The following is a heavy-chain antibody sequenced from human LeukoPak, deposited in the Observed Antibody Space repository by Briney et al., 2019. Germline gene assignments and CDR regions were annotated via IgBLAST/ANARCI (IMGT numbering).Heavy chain of an antibody. V-gene: IGHV3-7*01. CDR2: IKQDGSEK. J-gene: IGHJ4*02. Sequence: GGSLRLSCAASGFTFSSYWMSWVRQAPGKGLEWVANIKQDGSEKYYVDSVKGRFTISRDSAENSLYLQMNSLRAEDTAVYYCASRSLYDSADYWGQGTLVTVSS. D-gene: IGHD3-22*01. CDR1: GFTFSSYW. CDR3: ASRSLYDSADY.